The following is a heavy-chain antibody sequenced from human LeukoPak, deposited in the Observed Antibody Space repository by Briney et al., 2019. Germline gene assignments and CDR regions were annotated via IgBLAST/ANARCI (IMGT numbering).Heavy chain of an antibody. Sequence: PSQTLSLTCIVSGGSMTSGTFSWSWIRQPAGKGLQWIGRAHTSGSTNYNPSLQSRVTMSVDTSKNLFSLELSSVTAADTAVYYCARAGDSSGSPDYWGQGTLVTVSS. D-gene: IGHD3-22*01. CDR2: AHTSGST. V-gene: IGHV4-61*02. J-gene: IGHJ4*02. CDR3: ARAGDSSGSPDY. CDR1: GGSMTSGTFS.